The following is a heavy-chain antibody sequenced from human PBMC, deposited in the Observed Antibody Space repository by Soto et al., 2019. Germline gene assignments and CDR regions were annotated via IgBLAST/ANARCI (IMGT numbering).Heavy chain of an antibody. J-gene: IGHJ4*02. CDR3: AKDGPFGETYSSIWYLRLATRKEYFDY. V-gene: IGHV3-30*18. CDR2: ISYDGSNK. D-gene: IGHD6-13*01. Sequence: QVQLVESGGGVVQPGRSLRLSCAASGFTFSSYGMHWVRQAPGKGLEWVAVISYDGSNKYYADSVKGLFTISRDNSKNTLYLQMNSLRAEDTAVYYCAKDGPFGETYSSIWYLRLATRKEYFDYWGQGTLVTVSS. CDR1: GFTFSSYG.